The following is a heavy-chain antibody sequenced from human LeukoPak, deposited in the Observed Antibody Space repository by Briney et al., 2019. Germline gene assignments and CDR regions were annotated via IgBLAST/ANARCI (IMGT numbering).Heavy chain of an antibody. CDR2: MNQDGGSL. D-gene: IGHD3-10*01. Sequence: QSGGSLRLSCATSGFSFSSNWMSWVRQAPGKGLEWVASMNQDGGSLHYIDSVKGRFTISRDNAKNSLFLQMNSLRAEDTGVYYCASLLGSAPRWIYWGRENLVTVSS. CDR3: ASLLGSAPRWIY. CDR1: GFSFSSNW. V-gene: IGHV3-7*01. J-gene: IGHJ4*02.